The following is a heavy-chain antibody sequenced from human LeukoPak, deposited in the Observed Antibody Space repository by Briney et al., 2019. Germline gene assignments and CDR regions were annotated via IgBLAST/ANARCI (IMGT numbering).Heavy chain of an antibody. CDR3: ATWGVQLKRPVPYYYYYMDV. V-gene: IGHV1-8*01. CDR2: MNPNSGNT. J-gene: IGHJ6*03. D-gene: IGHD1-1*01. Sequence: ASVKVSCKASGYTFTSYDINWVRQATGQGLEWMGWMNPNSGNTGYAQKFQGRVTMTRNTSISTAYMELSSLRSEDTAVYYCATWGVQLKRPVPYYYYYMDVWGKGTTVTVSS. CDR1: GYTFTSYD.